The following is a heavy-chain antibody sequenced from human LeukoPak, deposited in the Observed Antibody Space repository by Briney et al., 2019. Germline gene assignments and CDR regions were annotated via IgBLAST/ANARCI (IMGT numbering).Heavy chain of an antibody. CDR1: GFTFSRSA. D-gene: IGHD3-22*01. Sequence: VGSLRLSCAASGFTFSRSAMSWVRQAPGKGLEWVSAISGSGGDTYYTDSVKGRFTISRDNSKTTVYLQMNSLRTEDTAEYYCAKEGRLTVAAVVVENYFDCWGQGTPVTVSA. J-gene: IGHJ4*02. CDR2: ISGSGGDT. V-gene: IGHV3-23*01. CDR3: AKEGRLTVAAVVVENYFDC.